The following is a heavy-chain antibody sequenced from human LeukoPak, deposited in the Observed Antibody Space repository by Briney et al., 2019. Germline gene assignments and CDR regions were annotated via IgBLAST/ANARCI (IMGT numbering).Heavy chain of an antibody. CDR1: GFTFSSYG. Sequence: PGGSLRLSCAASGFTFSSYGMHWVRQAPGEGLEWVAVISYDGSNKYYADSVKGRFTISRDNSKNTLYLQMNSLRAEDTAVYYCAKDRGCSSTSCYSPYYFDYWGQGTLVTVSS. CDR2: ISYDGSNK. CDR3: AKDRGCSSTSCYSPYYFDY. D-gene: IGHD2-2*01. V-gene: IGHV3-30*18. J-gene: IGHJ4*02.